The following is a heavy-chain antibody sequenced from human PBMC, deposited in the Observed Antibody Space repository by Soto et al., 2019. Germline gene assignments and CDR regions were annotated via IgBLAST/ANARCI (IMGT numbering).Heavy chain of an antibody. Sequence: PSETLSLTCTVSGGSISSYYWSWIRQPPGKGLEWIGYVYYNWSTNYNPSLKSRVTISVDTSKNQFSLKLNSVTAADTALYYCATNRYGANAFFDSWGQGTLVTVSS. J-gene: IGHJ4*02. V-gene: IGHV4-59*01. D-gene: IGHD4-17*01. CDR2: VYYNWST. CDR1: GGSISSYY. CDR3: ATNRYGANAFFDS.